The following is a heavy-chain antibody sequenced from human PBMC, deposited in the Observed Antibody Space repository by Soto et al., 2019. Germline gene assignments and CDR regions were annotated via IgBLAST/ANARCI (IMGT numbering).Heavy chain of an antibody. Sequence: QVQLVQSGAEEKKPGASVKVSCKASGYTFTSYAMHWVRQAPGQRLEWMGWLHAGNGNTKYSQKFQGRVTITRDTPASTAYMELSSLRSEDTAVYYCARSIVVVTALDYWGQGTLVTVSS. CDR1: GYTFTSYA. V-gene: IGHV1-3*05. D-gene: IGHD2-21*02. J-gene: IGHJ4*02. CDR3: ARSIVVVTALDY. CDR2: LHAGNGNT.